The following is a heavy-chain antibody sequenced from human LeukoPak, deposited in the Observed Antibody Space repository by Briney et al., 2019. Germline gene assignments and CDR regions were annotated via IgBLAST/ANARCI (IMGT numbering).Heavy chain of an antibody. CDR3: ARDYGGNIRGYFDY. V-gene: IGHV3-23*01. CDR2: IDGGSTSI. CDR1: GFTFSIYA. Sequence: GGSLRLSCAASGFTFSIYAMSWVRQAPGKGLEWVSTIDGGSTSIHYADSVKGRFTISRDNSKNTLYLQMNSLRVEDTAVYYCARDYGGNIRGYFDYWGQGTLVTVSS. J-gene: IGHJ4*02. D-gene: IGHD4-23*01.